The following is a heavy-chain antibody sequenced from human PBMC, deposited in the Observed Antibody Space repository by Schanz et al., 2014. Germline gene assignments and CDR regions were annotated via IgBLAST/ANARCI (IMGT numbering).Heavy chain of an antibody. J-gene: IGHJ4*02. CDR2: ISAFDDKT. CDR1: GYSFTTYG. Sequence: QVQLVQSGAEVKKPGASVKVSCKASGYSFTTYGLNWVRQAPGQGPEWMGWISAFDDKTDYAQNFQGRLIMTTDTSTTTVYMELSSLRSEDTAVYYCARDGEAAAGCDYWGQGTLVTVSS. CDR3: ARDGEAAAGCDY. D-gene: IGHD6-13*01. V-gene: IGHV1-18*01.